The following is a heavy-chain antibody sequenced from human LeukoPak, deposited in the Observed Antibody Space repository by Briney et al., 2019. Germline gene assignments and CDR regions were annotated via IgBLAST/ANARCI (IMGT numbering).Heavy chain of an antibody. Sequence: GGSLRLSCVGSGLTFSHYGVSWVRQAPGKGLEWVSGISGSGNRTYYVDSVKGRFSISRDNSKNTAYLQMNSLRAEDTAVYYCAKASRVAVAGGRFDYWGQGTLVTVFS. V-gene: IGHV3-23*01. J-gene: IGHJ4*02. CDR3: AKASRVAVAGGRFDY. CDR2: ISGSGNRT. D-gene: IGHD6-19*01. CDR1: GLTFSHYG.